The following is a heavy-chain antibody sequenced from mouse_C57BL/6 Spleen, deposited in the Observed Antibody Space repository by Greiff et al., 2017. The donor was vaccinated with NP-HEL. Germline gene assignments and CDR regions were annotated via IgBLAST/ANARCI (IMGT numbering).Heavy chain of an antibody. D-gene: IGHD1-1*01. CDR2: IDPSDSET. V-gene: IGHV1-52*01. CDR3: ARPGSSLYYAMDY. J-gene: IGHJ4*01. Sequence: VQLQQPGAELVRPGSSVKLSCKASGYTFTSYWLHWVKQRPIQGLEWIGNIDPSDSETHYNQKFKDKATLTVDKSSSTAYMQLSSLTSEDSAVYYCARPGSSLYYAMDYWGQGTSVTVSS. CDR1: GYTFTSYW.